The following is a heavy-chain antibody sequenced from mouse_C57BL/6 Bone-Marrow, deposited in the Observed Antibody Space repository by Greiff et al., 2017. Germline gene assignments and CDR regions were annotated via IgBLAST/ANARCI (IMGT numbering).Heavy chain of an antibody. CDR2: ISSGSSTI. J-gene: IGHJ4*01. CDR1: GFTFSDYG. D-gene: IGHD2-3*01. V-gene: IGHV5-17*01. Sequence: EVKVVESGGGLVKPGGSLKLSCAASGFTFSDYGMHWVRQAPEKGLEWVAYISSGSSTIYYADTVKGRFTISRDNAKNTLFLQMTSLRSEDTAMYYCAIDGYYLMDYWGQGTSVTVSS. CDR3: AIDGYYLMDY.